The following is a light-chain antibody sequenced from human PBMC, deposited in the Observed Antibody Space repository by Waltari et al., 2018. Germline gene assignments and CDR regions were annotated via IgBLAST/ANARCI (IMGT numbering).Light chain of an antibody. CDR2: DDT. CDR3: QVWDSSRHHWV. CDR1: TICNKN. Sequence: SYVLTQSPSVSVPPGQTATVTCVGDTICNKNVHWYRHKPGPALVLVVHDDTARPSGIPARLSGSNFGNTATLTISRVEAGDEADYYCQVWDSSRHHWVFGGGTTLTVL. J-gene: IGLJ3*02. V-gene: IGLV3-21*02.